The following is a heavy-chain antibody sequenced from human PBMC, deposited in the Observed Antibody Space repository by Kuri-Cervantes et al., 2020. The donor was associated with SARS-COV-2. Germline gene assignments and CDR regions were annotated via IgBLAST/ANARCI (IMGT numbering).Heavy chain of an antibody. D-gene: IGHD4-17*01. V-gene: IGHV3-13*01. Sequence: GESLKISCAASGFTFSSYAMSWVRQAPGKGLEWVSAIGTAGDTYYPGSVKGRFTISRENAKNSLYLQMNSLRAGDTAVYYCARALTTVTSYYYYGMDVWGQGTTVTVSS. CDR1: GFTFSSYA. CDR3: ARALTTVTSYYYYGMDV. J-gene: IGHJ6*02. CDR2: IGTAGDT.